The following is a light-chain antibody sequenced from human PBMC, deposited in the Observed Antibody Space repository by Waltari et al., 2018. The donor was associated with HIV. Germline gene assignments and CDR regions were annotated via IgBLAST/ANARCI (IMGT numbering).Light chain of an antibody. J-gene: IGLJ3*02. Sequence: QTVVTQEPSLTVSPGGPVTLTCASPTGPVPSAYYPNWFQQNPGQAPRSLIYNTGNKNSWTPARFSGSLLGDKAALTLSGVQAEDEAEYYCLLYYGGSWVFGGGTKLTVL. CDR1: TGPVPSAYY. CDR3: LLYYGGSWV. CDR2: NTG. V-gene: IGLV7-43*01.